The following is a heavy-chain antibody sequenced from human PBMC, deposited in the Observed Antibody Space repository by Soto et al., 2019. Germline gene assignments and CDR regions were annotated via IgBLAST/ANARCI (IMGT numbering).Heavy chain of an antibody. CDR3: ARTQDIVVVVAATQLDY. V-gene: IGHV1-18*01. D-gene: IGHD2-15*01. J-gene: IGHJ4*02. CDR1: GYTFTSYG. Sequence: QVQLVQSGAEVKKPGASVKVSCKASGYTFTSYGISWVRQAPGQGLEWMGWISAYNGNTNYAQKLQGRVTMTTDTSTSTAYMALRSLRFDDTAVYYCARTQDIVVVVAATQLDYWGQGTLVTVSS. CDR2: ISAYNGNT.